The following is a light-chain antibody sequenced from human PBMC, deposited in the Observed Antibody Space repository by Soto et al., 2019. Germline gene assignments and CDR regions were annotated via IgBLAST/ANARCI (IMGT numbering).Light chain of an antibody. J-gene: IGKJ5*01. V-gene: IGKV1-8*01. CDR2: AAP. Sequence: ALRMTQSPSSFSASTGDRVTITCRASQGISSYLAWYQQKPGKAPKLLIYAAPTLQSGVPSRFSGSGSGTDFTLTISCLQSEDFATYYCQQYYSYPSITFGQGTRLEIK. CDR3: QQYYSYPSIT. CDR1: QGISSY.